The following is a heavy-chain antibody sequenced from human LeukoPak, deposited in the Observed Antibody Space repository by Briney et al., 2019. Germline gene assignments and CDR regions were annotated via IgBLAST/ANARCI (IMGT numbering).Heavy chain of an antibody. D-gene: IGHD2-21*02. CDR2: IKPNSGVT. CDR3: ARPTYCGSNCYFNFDY. CDR1: GYTFATYF. J-gene: IGHJ4*02. V-gene: IGHV1-2*02. Sequence: ASVKVSCKTSGYTFATYFMHWVRQAPGQGLEWMGYIKPNSGVTNYAQKFRGRVTMTWDTSISTAYIELSGLTSDDTAIYYCARPTYCGSNCYFNFDYWGQGTLDTVSS.